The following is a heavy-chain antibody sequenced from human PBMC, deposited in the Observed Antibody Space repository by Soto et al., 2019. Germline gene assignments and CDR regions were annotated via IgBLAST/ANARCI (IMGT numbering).Heavy chain of an antibody. CDR1: GFAFSTYA. J-gene: IGHJ4*02. V-gene: IGHV3-23*01. Sequence: EVQLLDSGGGLVQPGGSLRLSCVASGFAFSTYAMGWVRQAPGKGLEWVSSISGSGGSTYSADSVRGRFTISRDSSKSTMWLQMNDLRAEDTALYFCAKAVGTKAKYPFDYWGQGTLVTVSS. CDR3: AKAVGTKAKYPFDY. D-gene: IGHD1-26*01. CDR2: ISGSGGST.